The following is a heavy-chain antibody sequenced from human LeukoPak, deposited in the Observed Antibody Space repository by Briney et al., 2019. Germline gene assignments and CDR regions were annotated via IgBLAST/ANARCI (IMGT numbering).Heavy chain of an antibody. CDR3: ARGWRVVTTNYFDY. V-gene: IGHV4-34*01. Sequence: PSETLSLTCAVYGGSFSGYYWSWIRQPPGKGLEWIGEINHSGSTNYNPSLKSRVTISVDTSKNQFSLKLSSVTAADTAVYYCARGWRVVTTNYFDYWGQGTLVTVSS. CDR1: GGSFSGYY. J-gene: IGHJ4*02. CDR2: INHSGST. D-gene: IGHD2-21*02.